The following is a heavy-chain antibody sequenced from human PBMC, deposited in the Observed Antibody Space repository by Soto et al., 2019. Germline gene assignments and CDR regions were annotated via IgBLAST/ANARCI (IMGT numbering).Heavy chain of an antibody. V-gene: IGHV3-21*01. J-gene: IGHJ4*02. D-gene: IGHD6-13*01. CDR2: ISSSSSYI. CDR3: ARASIAAAPYYFDS. CDR1: GFTFSSYS. Sequence: GGSLRLSCAASGFTFSSYSMNWVRQAPGKGLEWVSSISSSSSYIYYADSVKGRFTISRDNAKNSLYLQMNSLRAEDTAVYYCARASIAAAPYYFDSWGQGTLVTVSS.